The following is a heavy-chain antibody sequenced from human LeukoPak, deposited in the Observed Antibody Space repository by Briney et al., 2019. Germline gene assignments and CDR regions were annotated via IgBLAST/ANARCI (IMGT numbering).Heavy chain of an antibody. CDR3: ARVFSSRYYYGMDV. V-gene: IGHV3-7*01. J-gene: IGHJ6*02. CDR1: GFTFSSYW. CDR2: IKQDGSEK. Sequence: GGSLRLSCAASGFTFSSYWMSWVRQAPGKGLEWVANIKQDGSEKYYVDSVKGRFTISRDNAKNSLYLQMNSLRAEDTAVYYCARVFSSRYYYGMDVWGQGTTVTVSS. D-gene: IGHD6-13*01.